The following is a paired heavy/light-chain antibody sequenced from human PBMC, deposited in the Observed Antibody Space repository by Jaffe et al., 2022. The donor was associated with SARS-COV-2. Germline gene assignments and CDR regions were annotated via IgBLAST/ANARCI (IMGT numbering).Heavy chain of an antibody. CDR1: GGSVNSGNYY. Sequence: QVQLQESGPGLVRPSETLSLTCSVSGGSVNSGNYYWSWIRQPPGKGLEWIGFIYYSGGTNYNPSLKSRVTISVDMSKNQFSLQLTSVTAADTAVYYCARVPYYYDDSGYYNSNWFDPWGQGTLVTVSS. V-gene: IGHV4-61*01. J-gene: IGHJ5*02. CDR2: IYYSGGT. CDR3: ARVPYYYDDSGYYNSNWFDP. D-gene: IGHD3-22*01.
Light chain of an antibody. J-gene: IGLJ1*01. CDR3: CSYTTSSTLYV. V-gene: IGLV2-14*01. Sequence: QSALTQPASVSGSPGQSISISCTGTSSDVGGYKYVSWYQQHPGKAPKLMIYDVSNRPSGVSSRFSGSKSGNTASLTISGLQAEDEADYYCCSYTTSSTLYVFGTGTKVTVL. CDR1: SSDVGGYKY. CDR2: DVS.